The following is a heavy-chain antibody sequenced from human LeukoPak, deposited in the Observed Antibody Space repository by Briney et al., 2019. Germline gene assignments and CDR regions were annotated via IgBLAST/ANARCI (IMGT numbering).Heavy chain of an antibody. V-gene: IGHV3-53*01. J-gene: IGHJ6*04. CDR2: IYRRGSI. CDR1: GFTVSIKY. CDR3: ARGLYGDQGYFYYGMDV. D-gene: IGHD4-17*01. Sequence: PGGSLRLSCAASGFTVSIKYMSWVRQAPGKGMEWVSVIYRRGSIYYADSVKGRFTMSRDNSKNTLSLQMNSLRVEDTAMYYCARGLYGDQGYFYYGMDVWGKGTTVTVSS.